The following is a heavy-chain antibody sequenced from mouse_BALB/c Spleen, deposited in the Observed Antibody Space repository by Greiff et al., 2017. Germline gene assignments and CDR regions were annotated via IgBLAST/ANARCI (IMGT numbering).Heavy chain of an antibody. D-gene: IGHD2-4*01. CDR1: GYSITSDYA. CDR2: ISYSGST. J-gene: IGHJ3*01. Sequence: EVQGVESGPGLVKPSQSLSLTCTVTGYSITSDYAWNWIRQFPGNKLEWMGYISYSGSTSYNPSLKSRISITRDTSKNQFFLQLNSVTTEDTATYYCARVEITTGAWFAYWGQGTLVTVSA. V-gene: IGHV3-2*02. CDR3: ARVEITTGAWFAY.